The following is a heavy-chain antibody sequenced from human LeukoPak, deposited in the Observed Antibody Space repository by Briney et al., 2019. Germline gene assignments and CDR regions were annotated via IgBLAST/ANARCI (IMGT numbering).Heavy chain of an antibody. V-gene: IGHV4-4*02. CDR3: ARDPLAGIETLDY. CDR1: DGSINSRYW. CDR2: IYHTGTT. Sequence: SETLSLTCPISDGSINSRYWWSWVRQSPGKGLEWIGEIYHTGTTNYNPSLTSRVTISIDNSKNQVSLNLNSVTAADTAVYYCARDPLAGIETLDYWGQGTLVTVSS. J-gene: IGHJ4*02. D-gene: IGHD6-19*01.